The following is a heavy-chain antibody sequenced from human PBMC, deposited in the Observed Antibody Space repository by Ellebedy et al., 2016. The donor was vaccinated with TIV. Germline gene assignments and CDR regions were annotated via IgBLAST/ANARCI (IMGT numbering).Heavy chain of an antibody. CDR1: DGSTSSYY. Sequence: SETLSLTCTVSDGSTSSYYWGWIRQPPGKGLEWIGSIYYSGSTYYNPSLKSRVTISVDTSKNQFSLKLSSVTAADTAVYYCARQEAVRGVKGLYNWFDPWGQGTLVTVSS. J-gene: IGHJ5*02. CDR2: IYYSGST. D-gene: IGHD3-10*01. CDR3: ARQEAVRGVKGLYNWFDP. V-gene: IGHV4-39*01.